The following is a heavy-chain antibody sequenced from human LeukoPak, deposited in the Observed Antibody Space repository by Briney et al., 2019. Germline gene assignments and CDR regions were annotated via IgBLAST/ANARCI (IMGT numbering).Heavy chain of an antibody. J-gene: IGHJ4*02. Sequence: PGGSLRLSCAASGFTFSSYWTSWVRQAPGKGLGWVANIKQDGSEKYYVDSVKGRFTISRDNAKNSLYLQMNSLRAEDTAVYYCARAYSSGSPFDYWGQGTLVTVSS. D-gene: IGHD6-19*01. CDR3: ARAYSSGSPFDY. CDR1: GFTFSSYW. CDR2: IKQDGSEK. V-gene: IGHV3-7*01.